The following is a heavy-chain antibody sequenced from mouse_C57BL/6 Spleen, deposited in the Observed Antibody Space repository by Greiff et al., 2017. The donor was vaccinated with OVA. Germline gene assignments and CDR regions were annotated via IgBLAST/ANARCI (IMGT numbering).Heavy chain of an antibody. CDR3: ARVLTPFDY. J-gene: IGHJ2*01. D-gene: IGHD4-1*01. CDR2: INPSSGYT. Sequence: VKLQESGAELARPGASVKMSCKASGYTFTSYTMHWVKQRPGQGLEWIGYINPSSGYTKYNQKFKDKATLTADKSSSTAYMQLSSLTSEDSAVYYCARVLTPFDYWGQGTTLTVSS. CDR1: GYTFTSYT. V-gene: IGHV1-4*01.